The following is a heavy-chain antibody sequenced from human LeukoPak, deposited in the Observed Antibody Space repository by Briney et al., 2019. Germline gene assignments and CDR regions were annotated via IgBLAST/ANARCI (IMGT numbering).Heavy chain of an antibody. J-gene: IGHJ4*02. V-gene: IGHV1-2*02. CDR1: GYTFTDYF. D-gene: IGHD7-27*01. CDR3: ARTKPGMPFDY. Sequence: GASVKVSCKASGYTFTDYFMHRVRQAPGQGLEWMGWINPNSGGTNSAQKFQGRVTMPRDTSISTAYMELSSLTSDDTAVYYCARTKPGMPFDYWGQGTLVTVSS. CDR2: INPNSGGT.